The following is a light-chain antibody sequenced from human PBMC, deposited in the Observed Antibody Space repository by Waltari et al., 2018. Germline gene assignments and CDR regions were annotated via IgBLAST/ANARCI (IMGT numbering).Light chain of an antibody. Sequence: EIVLTQSPGTLSLSPGERATLSCRASQSVSSNYLSWYQQRPGQAPTRLISDASSRATGIPDRFSGSGSGTDFTLTISRLEPEDFAVYYCQQYATSPITFGQGTRLEIK. V-gene: IGKV3-20*01. CDR2: DAS. CDR1: QSVSSNY. CDR3: QQYATSPIT. J-gene: IGKJ5*01.